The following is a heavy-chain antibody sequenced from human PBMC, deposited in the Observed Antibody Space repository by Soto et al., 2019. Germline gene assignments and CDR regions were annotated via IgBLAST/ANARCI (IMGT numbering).Heavy chain of an antibody. J-gene: IGHJ6*02. Sequence: QVQLQESGPGLVKPSETLSLTCTVSGGSVSSGSYFWSWIRQPPGKGLEWIGYIYYSGSTNNNPSLKSRVTISVDTSKNQFSLKLSSVTAADTAVYYCARDYSSSSNYYYYYGMDVWGQGTTVTVSS. V-gene: IGHV4-61*01. D-gene: IGHD6-6*01. CDR1: GGSVSSGSYF. CDR2: IYYSGST. CDR3: ARDYSSSSNYYYYYGMDV.